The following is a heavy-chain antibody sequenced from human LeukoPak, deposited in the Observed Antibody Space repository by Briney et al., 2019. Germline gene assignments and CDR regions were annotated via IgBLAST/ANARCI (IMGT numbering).Heavy chain of an antibody. CDR3: ARIIHVDYTPLYYFDH. CDR1: GFTFSNYW. CDR2: IKGDGSHT. Sequence: PGESLRLSCAASGFTFSNYWMRWVRQAPGKGLVWVSRIKGDGSHTIYADSVKGRFTISRDNAKNTLYLQMKSLRAEDTAVYYCARIIHVDYTPLYYFDHWGQGTLVTVSS. V-gene: IGHV3-74*01. D-gene: IGHD3-16*01. J-gene: IGHJ4*02.